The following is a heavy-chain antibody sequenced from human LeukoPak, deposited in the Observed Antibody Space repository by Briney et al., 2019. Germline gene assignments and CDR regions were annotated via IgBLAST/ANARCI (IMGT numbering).Heavy chain of an antibody. D-gene: IGHD6-19*01. CDR1: GFTFSTYG. V-gene: IGHV3-33*01. Sequence: GGSLRLSCAASGFTFSTYGMHWVRRAPGKGLEWVADIWYDGSNKYYEDSVKGRFTISRDNSKNTLYLQMNSLRAEDTAVYYCARDPGVRWLVGFDYWGQGTLVTVSS. CDR3: ARDPGVRWLVGFDY. J-gene: IGHJ4*02. CDR2: IWYDGSNK.